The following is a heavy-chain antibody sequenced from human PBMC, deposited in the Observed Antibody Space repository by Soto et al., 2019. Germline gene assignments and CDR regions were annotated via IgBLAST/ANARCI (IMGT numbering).Heavy chain of an antibody. D-gene: IGHD2-21*01. CDR2: IYYSEST. J-gene: IGHJ6*02. CDR3: ARARDFGAARYYYDLDV. Sequence: PSETLSLTCTVSGGSVSSYYWSWIRQPPGKGLEWIGYIYYSESTNYNPSLKSRVTTSLDTSKNQFSLKLRSVTAADTAVYYCARARDFGAARYYYDLDVWGQGTTVTVSS. V-gene: IGHV4-59*02. CDR1: GGSVSSYY.